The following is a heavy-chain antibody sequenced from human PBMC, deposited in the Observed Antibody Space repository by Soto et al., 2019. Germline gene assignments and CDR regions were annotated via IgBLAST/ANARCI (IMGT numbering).Heavy chain of an antibody. CDR2: ISYDGGNE. J-gene: IGHJ4*02. CDR1: GFTFSSYG. V-gene: IGHV3-30*18. Sequence: GGSLRLSCAGSGFTFSSYGIHWIRQAPGKGLEWVALISYDGGNEKYTESVKDRFTISRDDSHNVAYLQMSSLRTEDTAMYYCAKDRYSGTYPTDFDYWGQGSLVTVSS. D-gene: IGHD1-26*01. CDR3: AKDRYSGTYPTDFDY.